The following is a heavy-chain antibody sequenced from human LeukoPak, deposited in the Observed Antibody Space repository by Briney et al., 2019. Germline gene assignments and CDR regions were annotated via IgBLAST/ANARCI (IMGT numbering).Heavy chain of an antibody. CDR3: ARGSCSGGSCFQGIMDV. J-gene: IGHJ6*02. CDR1: RYSFTSYA. D-gene: IGHD2-15*01. CDR2: INAGNGNT. Sequence: ASVKVSCKASRYSFTSYAMHWVRQAPGQRLEWTGWINAGNGNTKYSQKFQGRVTITRDTSASTAYMELSSLRSEDTAVYYCARGSCSGGSCFQGIMDVWGQGTTVTVSS. V-gene: IGHV1-3*01.